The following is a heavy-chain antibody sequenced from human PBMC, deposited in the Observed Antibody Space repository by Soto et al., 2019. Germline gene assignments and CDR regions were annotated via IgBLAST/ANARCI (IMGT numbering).Heavy chain of an antibody. Sequence: SQTLSLTCAISGDSVSSNSAAWNWIRQSPSRGLEWLGRTYYRSKWYNDYAVSVKSRITINPDTSKNQFSLQLNSVTPEDTAVYYCSRAHGSGSYWERCYYCYMDVWGKGTTVTVS. J-gene: IGHJ6*03. V-gene: IGHV6-1*01. CDR2: TYYRSKWYN. D-gene: IGHD3-10*01. CDR1: GDSVSSNSAA. CDR3: SRAHGSGSYWERCYYCYMDV.